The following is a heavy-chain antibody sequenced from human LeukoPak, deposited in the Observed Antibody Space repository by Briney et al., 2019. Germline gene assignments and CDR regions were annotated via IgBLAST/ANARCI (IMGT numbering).Heavy chain of an antibody. CDR2: ISTTSSSSYI. CDR3: ARVMAGYSYMDV. J-gene: IGHJ6*03. CDR1: GFTFSRYA. D-gene: IGHD3-10*01. V-gene: IGHV3-21*01. Sequence: GGSLGLSCAASGFTFSRYAMNWVRQAPGKGLEWVSSISTTSSSSYIHYADSMKGRFTISRDNAKSSLYLQMNSLRAEDTAVYYCARVMAGYSYMDVWGKGTTVTVSS.